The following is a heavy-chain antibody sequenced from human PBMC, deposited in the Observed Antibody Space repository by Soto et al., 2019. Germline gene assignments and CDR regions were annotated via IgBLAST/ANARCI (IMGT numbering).Heavy chain of an antibody. CDR3: ARSRATASDY. J-gene: IGHJ4*02. V-gene: IGHV4-34*01. CDR1: GGSFSGYY. CDR2: INHSGST. D-gene: IGHD1-26*01. Sequence: QVQLQQWGAGLLKPSETLSLTCAVYGGSFSGYYWSWIRQPPGKGLEWIGEINHSGSTNYNPSLKSRVTISVDTSKNQFSLKLSSVTAADTAVYYCARSRATASDYWGQGTLVTVSS.